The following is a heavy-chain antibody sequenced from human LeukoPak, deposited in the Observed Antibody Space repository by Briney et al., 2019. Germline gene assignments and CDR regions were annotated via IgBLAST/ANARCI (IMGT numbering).Heavy chain of an antibody. D-gene: IGHD6-13*01. V-gene: IGHV3-21*01. CDR3: AREGGGIAAGVYYFDY. CDR2: ISSRSSYI. CDR1: GFTFSSYS. J-gene: IGHJ4*02. Sequence: EGSLRLSCAASGFTFSSYSVNWVRQAPGKGLEWVSSISSRSSYIYYADSVKGRFTISRDNAKNSLYLQMNSLRAEDTAVYYCAREGGGIAAGVYYFDYWGQGTLVTVSS.